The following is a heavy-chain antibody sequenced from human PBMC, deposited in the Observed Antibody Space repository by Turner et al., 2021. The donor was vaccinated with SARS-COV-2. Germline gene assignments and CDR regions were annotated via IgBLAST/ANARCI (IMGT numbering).Heavy chain of an antibody. V-gene: IGHV3-30*03. Sequence: QVQLVESGGGVVQPGRSLRLSCAASGFTFSSYGMHWVRPAPGKGLEWVAVISYDGSNKYYADSVKGRFTISRDNSKNTLYLQMNSLRAEDAAIYYCAVTMIAIFHYWGQGTLVTVSS. J-gene: IGHJ4*02. CDR2: ISYDGSNK. CDR1: GFTFSSYG. D-gene: IGHD3-22*01. CDR3: AVTMIAIFHY.